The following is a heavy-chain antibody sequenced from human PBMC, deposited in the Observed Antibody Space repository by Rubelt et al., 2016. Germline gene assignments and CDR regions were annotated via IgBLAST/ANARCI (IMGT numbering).Heavy chain of an antibody. CDR3: ARMAGNYYGMDV. V-gene: IGHV4-34*01. CDR2: INHSGST. D-gene: IGHD5-24*01. CDR1: GGSFSGYY. J-gene: IGHJ6*02. Sequence: QVQLQQWGAGLLKPSETLSLTCAVYGGSFSGYYWSWIRQPPGKGLEWLGEINHSGSTNYNPSLKSRVTISVDTSKNQFYLKLSSVTAADTAVYYCARMAGNYYGMDVWGQGTTVTVSS.